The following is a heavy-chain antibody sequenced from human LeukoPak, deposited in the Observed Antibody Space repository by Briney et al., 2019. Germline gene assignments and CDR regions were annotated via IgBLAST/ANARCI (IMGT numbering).Heavy chain of an antibody. V-gene: IGHV4-59*08. CDR3: ARQYNYYGSGQPSYNWFDP. D-gene: IGHD3-10*01. Sequence: SETLSLTCTVSGGSISSYYWSWIRQPPGKGLEWIGYIYYSGSTNYNPSLKGRVTISVDTSKNQFSLKLSSVTAADTAVYYCARQYNYYGSGQPSYNWFDPWGQGTLVTVSS. J-gene: IGHJ5*02. CDR2: IYYSGST. CDR1: GGSISSYY.